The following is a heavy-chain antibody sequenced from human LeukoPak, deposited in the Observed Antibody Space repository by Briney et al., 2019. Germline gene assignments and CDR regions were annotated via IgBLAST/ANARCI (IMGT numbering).Heavy chain of an antibody. CDR1: GGSISSYY. CDR2: IYTSGST. V-gene: IGHV4-4*07. D-gene: IGHD6-13*01. CDR3: ASAIDSSSWPSQFDY. Sequence: SETLSLTCTVSGGSISSYYWSWIRQPAGKGLEWIGRIYTSGSTNYNPSLKSRVTMSVDTSKNQFSLKLSSVTAADTAVYYCASAIDSSSWPSQFDYWGQGTLVTVSS. J-gene: IGHJ4*02.